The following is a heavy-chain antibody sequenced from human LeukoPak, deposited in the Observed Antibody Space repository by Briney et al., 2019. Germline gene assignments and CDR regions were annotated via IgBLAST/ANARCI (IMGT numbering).Heavy chain of an antibody. V-gene: IGHV4-39*01. CDR2: IYYSGST. D-gene: IGHD3-3*01. Sequence: SETLSLTCTVSGGSISSSSYYWGWIRQPPGKGLEWIGSIYYSGSTYYNPSLKSRVTISVDTSKNQFSLKLSSVTAADTAVYYCAGQYDFWSGYYTGTLLDPWGQGTLVTVSS. CDR1: GGSISSSSYY. J-gene: IGHJ5*02. CDR3: AGQYDFWSGYYTGTLLDP.